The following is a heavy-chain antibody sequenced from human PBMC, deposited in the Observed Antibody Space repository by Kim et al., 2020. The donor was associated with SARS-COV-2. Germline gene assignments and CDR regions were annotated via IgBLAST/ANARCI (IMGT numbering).Heavy chain of an antibody. CDR3: ATKNYDILTGYFPGSDF. CDR2: INHSGST. V-gene: IGHV4-34*01. J-gene: IGHJ4*02. CDR1: GGSFSGYY. Sequence: SETLSLTCAVYGGSFSGYYWSWIRQPPGKGLEWIGEINHSGSTSYNPSLKSRVTISVDTSKNQFSLRLSSVTAADTAVYYCATKNYDILTGYFPGSDFWGQGTLVTVSS. D-gene: IGHD3-9*01.